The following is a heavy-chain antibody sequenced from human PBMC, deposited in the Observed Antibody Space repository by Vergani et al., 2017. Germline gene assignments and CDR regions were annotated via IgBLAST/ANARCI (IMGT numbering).Heavy chain of an antibody. CDR2: MNPNSGNT. V-gene: IGHV1-8*01. D-gene: IGHD2-2*01. J-gene: IGHJ6*03. CDR3: ARGLRGRVVPAAGERYYYYXMDV. CDR1: GYTFTSYD. Sequence: QVQLVQSGAEVKKPGASEKVSCKASGYTFTSYDINWVRQATGQGLEWMGWMNPNSGNTGYAQKFQGRVTMTRNTSISTAYMELSSLRSEDTAVYYCARGLRGRVVPAAGERYYYYXMDVWGKGTTVTVSS.